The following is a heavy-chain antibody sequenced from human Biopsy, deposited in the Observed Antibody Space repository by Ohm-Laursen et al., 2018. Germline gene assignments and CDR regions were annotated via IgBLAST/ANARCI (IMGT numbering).Heavy chain of an antibody. J-gene: IGHJ4*02. CDR3: ERVFCTSTTCYGLLDN. D-gene: IGHD2/OR15-2a*01. Sequence: ASVKVSCKASGYTFTSYDISWVRQAPGQGLEWLGWISPYNDKTSYPPKLQDRVTMTADTSTNTAHMELRSLRSDDTAVYYCERVFCTSTTCYGLLDNWGQGTLVTVSS. CDR2: ISPYNDKT. V-gene: IGHV1-18*01. CDR1: GYTFTSYD.